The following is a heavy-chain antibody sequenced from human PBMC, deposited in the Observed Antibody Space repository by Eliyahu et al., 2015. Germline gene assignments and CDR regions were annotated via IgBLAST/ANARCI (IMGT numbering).Heavy chain of an antibody. CDR2: INSDGSST. J-gene: IGHJ5*02. CDR3: ARDLGSGWYAQNWFDP. D-gene: IGHD6-19*01. Sequence: EVQLVESGGGLVQPGGSLRLSCAASGFXFSRXWMHWVRQAPGKGLXWVSRINSDGSSTSYADSVKGRFTISRDNAKNTLYLQMNSLRAEDTAVYYCARDLGSGWYAQNWFDPWGQGTLVTVSS. CDR1: GFXFSRXW. V-gene: IGHV3-74*01.